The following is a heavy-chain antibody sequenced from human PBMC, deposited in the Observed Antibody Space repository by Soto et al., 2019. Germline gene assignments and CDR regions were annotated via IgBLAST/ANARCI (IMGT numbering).Heavy chain of an antibody. CDR3: ARSQPYSSSWPYYFDY. J-gene: IGHJ4*02. CDR1: GGTFSSYA. CDR2: IIPIFGTA. D-gene: IGHD6-13*01. V-gene: IGHV1-69*13. Sequence: SVEVSCKASGGTFSSYAISWVRQAPGQGLEWMGGIIPIFGTANYAQKFQGRVTITADESTSTAYMELSSLRSEDTAVYYCARSQPYSSSWPYYFDYWGQGTLVTVSS.